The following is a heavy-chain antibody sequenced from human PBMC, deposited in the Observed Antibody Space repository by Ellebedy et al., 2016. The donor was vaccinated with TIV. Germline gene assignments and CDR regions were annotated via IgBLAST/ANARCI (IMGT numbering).Heavy chain of an antibody. Sequence: SVKVSXXASGVTFSSYAISWVRQAPGHGLEWMGGIIPIFGTANYAQKFQGRVTITADKSTSTAYMELSRLRSDDTAVYYCARAGLFDDIVVVPAAITDTYYDAYGMDVWGQGTTVTVSS. V-gene: IGHV1-69*06. CDR2: IIPIFGTA. J-gene: IGHJ6*01. CDR3: ARAGLFDDIVVVPAAITDTYYDAYGMDV. D-gene: IGHD2-2*01. CDR1: GVTFSSYA.